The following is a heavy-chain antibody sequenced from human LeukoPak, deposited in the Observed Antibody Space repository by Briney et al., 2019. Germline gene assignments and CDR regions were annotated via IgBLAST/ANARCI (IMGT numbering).Heavy chain of an antibody. CDR3: ARDSGLLWFGSMDV. CDR2: ISSSSSYI. J-gene: IGHJ6*02. CDR1: GFTFSSYS. D-gene: IGHD3-10*01. V-gene: IGHV3-21*01. Sequence: PGGSLRLSCAASGFTFSSYSMNWVRQAPGKGLEWVSSISSSSSYIYYADSVKGRFTISRDNAKNSLYLQMNGLRAEDTAVYYCARDSGLLWFGSMDVWGQGTTVTVSS.